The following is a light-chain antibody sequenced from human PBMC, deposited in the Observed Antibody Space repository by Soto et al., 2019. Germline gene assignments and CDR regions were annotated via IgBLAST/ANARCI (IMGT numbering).Light chain of an antibody. V-gene: IGLV2-14*01. Sequence: QSVLTQPASVSGSPGQSITIFCTGTSSDVGGYNYVSWYQQHPGKAPKLMIYDVSNRTSGVSNRFSGSKSGNTAHLTISRKKTEDEDDYYCSSYTSSSTLVVFGGGTKLTVL. CDR1: SSDVGGYNY. CDR2: DVS. J-gene: IGLJ2*01. CDR3: SSYTSSSTLVV.